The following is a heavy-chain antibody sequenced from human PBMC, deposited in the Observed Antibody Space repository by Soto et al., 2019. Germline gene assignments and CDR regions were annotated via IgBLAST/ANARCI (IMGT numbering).Heavy chain of an antibody. CDR2: IWYDGSNK. D-gene: IGHD6-19*01. CDR3: ARVWYSSGWPEDYYYYGMDV. Sequence: GGSLRLSCAASGFTFSSYGMHWVRQAPGKGLEWVAVIWYDGSNKYYADSVNGRFTISRDNSKNTLYLQMNSLRADDTAVYYFARVWYSSGWPEDYYYYGMDVWGQGTTVTVSS. CDR1: GFTFSSYG. V-gene: IGHV3-33*01. J-gene: IGHJ6*02.